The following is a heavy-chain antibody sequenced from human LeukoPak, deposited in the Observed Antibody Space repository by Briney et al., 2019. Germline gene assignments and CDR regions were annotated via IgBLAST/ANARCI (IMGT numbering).Heavy chain of an antibody. CDR2: IRYDGTNK. CDR1: GFILSRNG. J-gene: IGHJ4*02. Sequence: GGSLTLSXAASGFILSRNGMHWVRQAPGKGLEWGAFIRYDGTNKYYADSVKGRFTISRDNSKNTLCLQMNSLRGEDTAVYYCARYLYGSGTYHIDYWGQGTLVTVSS. D-gene: IGHD3-10*01. CDR3: ARYLYGSGTYHIDY. V-gene: IGHV3-30*02.